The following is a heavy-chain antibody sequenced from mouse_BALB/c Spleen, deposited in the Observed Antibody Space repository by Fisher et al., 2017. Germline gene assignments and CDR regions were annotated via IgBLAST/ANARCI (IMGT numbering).Heavy chain of an antibody. V-gene: IGHV1-9*01. J-gene: IGHJ4*01. D-gene: IGHD2-14*01. CDR3: ARPYYRYEGYAMDY. Sequence: KFKGKATFTADTSSNTAYMQLSSLTSEDSAVYYCARPYYRYEGYAMDYWGQGTSVTVSS.